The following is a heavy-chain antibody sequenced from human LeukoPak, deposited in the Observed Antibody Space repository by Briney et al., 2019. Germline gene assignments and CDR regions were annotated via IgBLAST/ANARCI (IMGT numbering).Heavy chain of an antibody. J-gene: IGHJ6*03. V-gene: IGHV1-18*01. Sequence: ASVKVSCKASGYTFTSYGISWVRQAPGQGLEWMGWISAYNGNTNYAQKLQGRVTMTTDTSTSTAYMELRSLRSDDTAVYYCARDVEVDKDYYYYMDVWGKGTTVTVSS. CDR1: GYTFTSYG. D-gene: IGHD5-12*01. CDR3: ARDVEVDKDYYYYMDV. CDR2: ISAYNGNT.